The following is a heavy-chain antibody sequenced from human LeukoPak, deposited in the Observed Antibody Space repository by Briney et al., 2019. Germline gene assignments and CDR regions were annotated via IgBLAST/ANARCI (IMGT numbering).Heavy chain of an antibody. CDR2: ITSNGGTT. CDR3: ARDLTGTGDY. V-gene: IGHV3-64*02. D-gene: IGHD1-20*01. CDR1: GFTFSSYA. Sequence: GGSLRLSCDASGFTFSSYAMHWLRQAPGKRLEYVSSITSNGGTTYYADSVKGRFTISRDNSKNTLYLQMGSLRAEDMAVYYCARDLTGTGDYWGQGTLVTVSS. J-gene: IGHJ4*02.